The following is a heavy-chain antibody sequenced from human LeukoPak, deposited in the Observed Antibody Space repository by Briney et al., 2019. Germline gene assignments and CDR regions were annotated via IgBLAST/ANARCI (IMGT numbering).Heavy chain of an antibody. D-gene: IGHD3-3*01. CDR3: ARDPPSKYDFWTDSRA. V-gene: IGHV7-4-1*01. J-gene: IGHJ4*02. Sequence: ASVKVSCKASGYTFIMYAINWVRQAPGQGLEWMGWLNTNTGNPTYAQGFTGRFVFSLDTSVSTAYLQIGSLKAEDTAVYYCARDPPSKYDFWTDSRAWGQGTLVTVSS. CDR2: LNTNTGNP. CDR1: GYTFIMYA.